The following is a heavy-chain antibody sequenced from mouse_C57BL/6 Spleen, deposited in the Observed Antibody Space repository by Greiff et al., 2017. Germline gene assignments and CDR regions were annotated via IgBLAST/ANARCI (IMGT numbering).Heavy chain of an antibody. Sequence: VQLQQSGPGLVQPSQSLSITCTVSGFSLTSYGVHWVRQSPGKGLEWLGVIWRGGSTDYNAAFMSRLSITKDNSKSQVFFKMNSLQADDTAIYYCAKKAIYYDYDEYYYAMDYWGQGTSVTVSS. CDR2: IWRGGST. CDR1: GFSLTSYG. V-gene: IGHV2-5*01. J-gene: IGHJ4*01. CDR3: AKKAIYYDYDEYYYAMDY. D-gene: IGHD2-4*01.